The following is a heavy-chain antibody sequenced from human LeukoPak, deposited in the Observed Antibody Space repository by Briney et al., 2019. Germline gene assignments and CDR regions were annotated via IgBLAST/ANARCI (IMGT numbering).Heavy chain of an antibody. CDR2: ISSSSSTI. V-gene: IGHV3-48*04. D-gene: IGHD3-22*01. J-gene: IGHJ4*02. CDR3: ARAATTYYYDTSGYY. CDR1: GFTFSSYS. Sequence: GGSLRLSCAASGFTFSSYSMNWVRQAPGKGLEWVSYISSSSSTIYYADSVKGRFTISRDNAKNSLYLQMNSLRAEDTAVYYCARAATTYYYDTSGYYWGQGTLVTVSS.